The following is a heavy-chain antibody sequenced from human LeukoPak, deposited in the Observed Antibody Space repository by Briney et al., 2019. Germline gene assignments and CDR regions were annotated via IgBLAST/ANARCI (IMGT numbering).Heavy chain of an antibody. CDR3: VVVVVAAPGQGFDP. J-gene: IGHJ5*02. D-gene: IGHD2-15*01. CDR2: IYYSGST. V-gene: IGHV4-31*03. Sequence: SQTPSLTCTVSGGSISSGGYYWSWLRQHPGKGLEWIGYIYYSGSTYYNPSLKSRVTISVDTSKNQFSLKLSSVTAADTAVYYCVVVVVAAPGQGFDPWGQGTLVTVSS. CDR1: GGSISSGGYY.